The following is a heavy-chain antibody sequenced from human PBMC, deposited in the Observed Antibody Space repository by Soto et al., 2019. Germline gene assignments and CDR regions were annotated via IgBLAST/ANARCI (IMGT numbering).Heavy chain of an antibody. J-gene: IGHJ4*02. V-gene: IGHV4-59*03. CDR2: IYYRGST. Sequence: SETLSLTCTVSGGSISSYYWSWIRQPPGKGLVWIGYIYYRGSTNYNPSLKSRVTISVDTSKNQFSLKLSSVTAADTAVYYCAGIKGSYSSSSSFDCWGQGTLVTVSS. CDR1: GGSISSYY. CDR3: AGIKGSYSSSSSFDC. D-gene: IGHD6-6*01.